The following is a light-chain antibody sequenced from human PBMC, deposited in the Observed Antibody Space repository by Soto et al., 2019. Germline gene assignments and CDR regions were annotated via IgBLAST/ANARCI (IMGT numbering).Light chain of an antibody. J-gene: IGKJ3*01. Sequence: EIVLTQSPGTLSLSPGDRATLSCRASQSVSTNYLAWYQQKLGQAPRLLLYGASSRATGIPDRFSGNGSGTDFTLTISRLEPEDFAVYYCHQYGSTPFTFGPGTKVDIK. CDR1: QSVSTNY. V-gene: IGKV3-20*01. CDR2: GAS. CDR3: HQYGSTPFT.